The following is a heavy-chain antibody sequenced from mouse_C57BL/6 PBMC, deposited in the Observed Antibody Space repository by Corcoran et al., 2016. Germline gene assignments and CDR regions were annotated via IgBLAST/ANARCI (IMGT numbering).Heavy chain of an antibody. D-gene: IGHD2-4*01. V-gene: IGHV9-3*01. J-gene: IGHJ4*01. CDR1: GYTFTTYG. CDR3: ARRGDYWGGYAMDY. Sequence: QIQLVQSGPEVKKPGETVKIYCKASGYTFTTYGISWVKQDPGKGLKWMGWINTYSGGPTYADDFKGRFAFTLETSASTAYLQINNLKHEDTATYVCARRGDYWGGYAMDYWGQGTSVTVS. CDR2: INTYSGGP.